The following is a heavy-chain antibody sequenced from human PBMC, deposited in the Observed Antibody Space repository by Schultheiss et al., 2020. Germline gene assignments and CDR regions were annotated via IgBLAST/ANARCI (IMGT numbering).Heavy chain of an antibody. V-gene: IGHV1-18*01. CDR3: ARAPQQWELLGPLDY. CDR1: GGTFSSYT. CDR2: ISAYNGNT. D-gene: IGHD1-26*01. J-gene: IGHJ4*02. Sequence: ASVKVSCKASGGTFSSYTISWVRQAPGQGLEWMGRISAYNGNTNYAQKLQGRVTMTTDTSTSTAYMELSSLRSEDTAVYYCARAPQQWELLGPLDYWGQGTLVTVSS.